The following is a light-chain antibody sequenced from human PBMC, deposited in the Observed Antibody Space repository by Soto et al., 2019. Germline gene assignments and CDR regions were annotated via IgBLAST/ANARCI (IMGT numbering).Light chain of an antibody. CDR3: HQYNNWPPT. V-gene: IGKV3-15*01. Sequence: EIVMTQSPATLSVSPGERATLSCRASQSVSSSLAWYQQKPGQAPRLLIYGASTRATGIPARFSGSESGTEFTLTVSSLQSEDFAVYYCHQYNNWPPTFGEGTKLDIK. J-gene: IGKJ2*01. CDR2: GAS. CDR1: QSVSSS.